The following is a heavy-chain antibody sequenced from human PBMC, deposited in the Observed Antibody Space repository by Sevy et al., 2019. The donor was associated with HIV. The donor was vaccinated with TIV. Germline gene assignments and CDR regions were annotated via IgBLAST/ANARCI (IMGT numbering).Heavy chain of an antibody. CDR2: MYSGGSP. D-gene: IGHD2-15*01. CDR3: ARGYCGGGSCTAFDP. J-gene: IGHJ5*02. V-gene: IGHV3-53*01. CDR1: GFSISNNY. Sequence: GGSLRLSCAASGFSISNNYTAWVRQAPGKGLAWVSVMYSGGSPYYADSVKGRFALSRDMSKNTVYLQMNSLRAEDTAVYYCARGYCGGGSCTAFDPWGQGTLVTVSS.